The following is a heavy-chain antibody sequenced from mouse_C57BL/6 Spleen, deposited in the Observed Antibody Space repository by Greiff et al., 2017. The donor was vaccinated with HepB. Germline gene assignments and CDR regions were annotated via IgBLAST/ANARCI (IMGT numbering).Heavy chain of an antibody. D-gene: IGHD1-1*01. V-gene: IGHV5-17*01. CDR1: GFTFSDYG. J-gene: IGHJ4*01. Sequence: DVMLVESGGGLVKPGGSLKLSCAASGFTFSDYGMHWVRQAPEKGLEWVAYISSGSSTIYYADTVKGRFTISRDNAKNTLFLQMTSLRSEDTAMYYCARDPYYYGSSDYAMDYWGQGTSVTVSS. CDR3: ARDPYYYGSSDYAMDY. CDR2: ISSGSSTI.